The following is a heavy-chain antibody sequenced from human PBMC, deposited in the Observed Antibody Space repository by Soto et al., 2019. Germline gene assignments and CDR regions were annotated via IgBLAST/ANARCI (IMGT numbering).Heavy chain of an antibody. V-gene: IGHV1-18*01. D-gene: IGHD3-22*01. Sequence: QVQLVQSGAEVKKPGASVKVSCKASGYTFTSYGITWVRQAPGQGLEWMGWISAYNGNTNYAQKLQVRVTMTTDTSTSTDYMQLSSLSSDDTAVYYCARDVITMLVGNWFDPWDQGTLVTVSS. J-gene: IGHJ5*02. CDR2: ISAYNGNT. CDR3: ARDVITMLVGNWFDP. CDR1: GYTFTSYG.